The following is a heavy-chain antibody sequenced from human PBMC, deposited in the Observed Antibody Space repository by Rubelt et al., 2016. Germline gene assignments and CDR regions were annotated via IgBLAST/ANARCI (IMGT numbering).Heavy chain of an antibody. CDR2: IYDSGST. V-gene: IGHV4-39*07. J-gene: IGHJ3*01. CDR3: TRDCSSSSFSFDV. CDR1: GGSISSSSYY. Sequence: QLQLQESGPGLVKPSETLSLTCTVSGGSISSSSYYWGWIRQPPGKGLEWIGSIYDSGSTYYNPSLKSRVTISGDTSRNQFSLKVTSVTAAYSAVYYCTRDCSSSSFSFDVWGHGTVVTLSS. D-gene: IGHD6-6*01.